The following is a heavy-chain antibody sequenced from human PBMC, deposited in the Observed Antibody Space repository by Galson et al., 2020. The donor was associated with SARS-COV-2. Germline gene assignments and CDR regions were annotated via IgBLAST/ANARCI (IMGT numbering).Heavy chain of an antibody. CDR3: ARRGTMIVVDVFDY. D-gene: IGHD3-22*01. CDR1: GGSISSSSYY. Sequence: SETLSLTCTVSGGSISSSSYYWGWIRQPPGKGLEWIGSIYYSGSTYYNPSLKSRVTISVDTSKNQFSLKLSSVTAADTAVYYCARRGTMIVVDVFDYWGQGTLVTVSS. CDR2: IYYSGST. V-gene: IGHV4-39*01. J-gene: IGHJ4*02.